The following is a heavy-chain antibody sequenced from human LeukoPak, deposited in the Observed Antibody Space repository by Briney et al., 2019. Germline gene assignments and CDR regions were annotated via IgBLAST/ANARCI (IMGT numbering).Heavy chain of an antibody. V-gene: IGHV4-31*02. Sequence: SETLSLTWTVSGGSISSGGYYWSWIRQRPGKGLEWIGYIYYSGSTYYNPSLKSRVTISVDTSKNQFSLKLSSVTAADTAVYYCARAGNSAYYYYGMDVWGQGTTVTVSS. CDR3: ARAGNSAYYYYGMDV. D-gene: IGHD4-23*01. J-gene: IGHJ6*02. CDR2: IYYSGST. CDR1: GGSISSGGYY.